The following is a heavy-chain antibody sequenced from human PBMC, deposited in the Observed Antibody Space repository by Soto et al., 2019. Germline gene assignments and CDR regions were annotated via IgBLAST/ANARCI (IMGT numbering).Heavy chain of an antibody. Sequence: SQTLSLTCAISGDSVSSNSAAWNWIRQSPSRGLEWLGRTYYRSKWYNDYAVSVKSRITINPDTSKNQFSLQLNSVTPEDTAVYYCARDDIVVVPAAIGTFSYGMDVWGQGTTVTVSS. V-gene: IGHV6-1*01. CDR2: TYYRSKWYN. CDR3: ARDDIVVVPAAIGTFSYGMDV. J-gene: IGHJ6*02. D-gene: IGHD2-2*01. CDR1: GDSVSSNSAA.